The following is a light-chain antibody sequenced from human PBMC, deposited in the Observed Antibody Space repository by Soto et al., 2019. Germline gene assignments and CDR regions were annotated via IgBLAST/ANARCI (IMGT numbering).Light chain of an antibody. CDR2: DAS. CDR1: QSISSW. J-gene: IGKJ2*01. CDR3: QQYNSFSRT. V-gene: IGKV1-5*01. Sequence: DLPMTQSPSTLSASVGDRVTITCRASQSISSWLAWYQQKPGKAPKLLIYDASSLESGVPSRCIGRGSGKQFALTITSQQPDDFATYYCQQYNSFSRTFRQGPKLEIK.